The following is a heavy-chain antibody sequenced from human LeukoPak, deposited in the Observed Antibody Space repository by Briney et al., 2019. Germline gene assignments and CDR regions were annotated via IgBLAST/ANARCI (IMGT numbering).Heavy chain of an antibody. CDR3: TTATVVWGVSAY. V-gene: IGHV3-15*01. Sequence: GGSLRLSCSASGFSVTNGWMSWVRQAPGKGLEWVGRIKDRTDGGTTAYAAPVKGRFTISREDSKNTVYLDMNSLKTEDTAVYFCTTATVVWGVSAYWGPGTLVTVST. CDR1: GFSVTNGW. CDR2: IKDRTDGGTT. D-gene: IGHD3-10*01. J-gene: IGHJ4*02.